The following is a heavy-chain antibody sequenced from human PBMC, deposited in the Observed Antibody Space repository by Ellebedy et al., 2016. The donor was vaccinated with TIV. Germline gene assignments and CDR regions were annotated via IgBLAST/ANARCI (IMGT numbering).Heavy chain of an antibody. Sequence: PGGSLRLSCAGPGFMFDDYAMHWVRQAQGKGLEWVSGINWNSGNMGYGDSVKGRFTISRNNAKNSLYLQMSSLRTEDTAFYYCAKNSGPGYSTGWYEYWGQGILVTVSS. D-gene: IGHD6-19*01. CDR1: GFMFDDYA. CDR2: INWNSGNM. CDR3: AKNSGPGYSTGWYEY. V-gene: IGHV3-9*01. J-gene: IGHJ4*02.